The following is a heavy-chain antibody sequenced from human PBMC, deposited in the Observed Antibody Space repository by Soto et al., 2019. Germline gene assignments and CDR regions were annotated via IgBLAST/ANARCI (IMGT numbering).Heavy chain of an antibody. Sequence: ASVKVSCKASGYTFTDYGFSWVRQAPGQGLEWMGWISGYSGDTDYAQILQGRITLTTGTSTSTAYMELRSLTSDDTAVYYCARVRATRPFDFWGLGTLVTVSS. CDR1: GYTFTDYG. CDR3: ARVRATRPFDF. CDR2: ISGYSGDT. D-gene: IGHD1-26*01. V-gene: IGHV1-18*04. J-gene: IGHJ4*02.